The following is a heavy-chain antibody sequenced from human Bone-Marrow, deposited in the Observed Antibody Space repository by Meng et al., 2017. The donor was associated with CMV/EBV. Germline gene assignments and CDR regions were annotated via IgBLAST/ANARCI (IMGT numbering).Heavy chain of an antibody. J-gene: IGHJ5*02. CDR2: IYYSGST. CDR1: GGSISSSSYY. Sequence: SETLSLTCTVSGGSISSSSYYWGWIRQPPGKGLEWIGSIYYSGSTYYNPSLKSRVTISVDTSKNQFSLKLSSVTAADTAVHYCARGWNYDPGWFDPWGQGTLVAFSS. D-gene: IGHD1-7*01. CDR3: ARGWNYDPGWFDP. V-gene: IGHV4-39*07.